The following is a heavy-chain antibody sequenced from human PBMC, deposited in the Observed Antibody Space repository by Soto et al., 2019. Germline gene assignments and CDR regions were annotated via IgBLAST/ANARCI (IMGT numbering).Heavy chain of an antibody. CDR2: IIPVLGVA. Sequence: QVQLVQSGAEVRKPGSSVKVSCKASGVTFSSYTISWVRQAPGQGLEWMGRIIPVLGVANYAPKFQGRLTIIADEPASTVYMDLSSLRSEGTAMYYARWLIHGVSDVSDFWGQGTFITVSS. D-gene: IGHD3-10*01. J-gene: IGHJ3*01. V-gene: IGHV1-69*02. CDR1: GVTFSSYT. CDR3: RWLIHGVSDVSDF.